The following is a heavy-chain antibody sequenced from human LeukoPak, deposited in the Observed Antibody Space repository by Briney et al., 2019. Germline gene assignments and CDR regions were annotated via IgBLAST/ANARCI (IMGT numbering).Heavy chain of an antibody. CDR2: IIPIFGTA. J-gene: IGHJ4*02. V-gene: IGHV1-69*05. CDR3: ASGPLYGGYDD. D-gene: IGHD5-12*01. Sequence: SVKVSCKASGGTFSSYAISWVRQAPGQRLEWMGRIIPIFGTANYAQEFQGRVTITTDESTSTAYMELSSLRSEDTAVYYCASGPLYGGYDDWGQGTLVTVSS. CDR1: GGTFSSYA.